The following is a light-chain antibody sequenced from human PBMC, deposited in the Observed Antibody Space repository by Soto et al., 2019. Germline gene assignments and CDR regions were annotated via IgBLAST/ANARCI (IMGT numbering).Light chain of an antibody. CDR1: QTIVTY. J-gene: IGKJ4*01. V-gene: IGKV1-39*01. CDR3: QHTKSAPRT. Sequence: IQMAQSPSSVSASVGDRVTIACWAGQTIVTYLNWYQQKPGKAPRLLITAATNLQSGVPSRFSGSGSGTEFPLTIRSLQPEDSATYYCQHTKSAPRTFGGGTKVE. CDR2: AAT.